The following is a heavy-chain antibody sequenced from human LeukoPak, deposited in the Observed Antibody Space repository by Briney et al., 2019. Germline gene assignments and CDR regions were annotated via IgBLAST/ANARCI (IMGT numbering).Heavy chain of an antibody. J-gene: IGHJ4*02. CDR2: ISTSSSYI. V-gene: IGHV3-21*01. CDR3: ARATCTGPDCYSGSGRSGDY. Sequence: PGGSLRLSCAASGFTFTSYNMTWVRQAPGKGLEWVSSISTSSSYIYYADSVKGRFTLSSDNAENSLYLQMNSLRAEDTAVYYCARATCTGPDCYSGSGRSGDYWGQGTLVTVSS. D-gene: IGHD2-21*02. CDR1: GFTFTSYN.